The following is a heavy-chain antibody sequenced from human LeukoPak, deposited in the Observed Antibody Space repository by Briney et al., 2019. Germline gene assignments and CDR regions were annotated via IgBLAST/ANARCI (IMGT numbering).Heavy chain of an antibody. CDR3: AKEGLLYGDQYYFDY. D-gene: IGHD4-17*01. J-gene: IGHJ4*02. CDR2: FSGSGGGT. Sequence: GGSLRLSCAASGFTFSTCAKSWARQAPGKGLEWVSTFSGSGGGTYYADSVRGRFTISRDNSKNTLYLQMNSLRAEDTAVYYCAKEGLLYGDQYYFDYWGPGTLVTVSS. V-gene: IGHV3-23*01. CDR1: GFTFSTCA.